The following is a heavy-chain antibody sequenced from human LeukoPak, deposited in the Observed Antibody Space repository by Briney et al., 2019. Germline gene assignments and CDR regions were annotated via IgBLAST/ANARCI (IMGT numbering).Heavy chain of an antibody. Sequence: SETLSLTCTVSGGSISSGGYYWSWIRQHPGKGLEWIGYIYYSGSTYYNPSLKSRVTISVDTSKNQFSLKLSSVTAADTAVYYCARGVTKIFWPWGQGTLVTVSS. J-gene: IGHJ5*02. CDR3: ARGVTKIFWP. CDR2: IYYSGST. V-gene: IGHV4-31*03. CDR1: GGSISSGGYY. D-gene: IGHD3-9*01.